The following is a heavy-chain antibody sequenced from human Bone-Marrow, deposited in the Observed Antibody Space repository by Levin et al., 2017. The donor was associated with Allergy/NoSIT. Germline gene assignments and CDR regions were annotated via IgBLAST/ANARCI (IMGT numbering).Heavy chain of an antibody. CDR3: ATTRAPTGFDN. V-gene: IGHV4-39*01. Sequence: SETLSLTCTVSGGSINRSTYFWGWVRQSPGKGLEWIANIYYSGSTYYNPSLKSRVTISVDTSKNQVSLQLSSVTAADTAVYYCATTRAPTGFDNWGQGTLVTVSS. J-gene: IGHJ4*02. CDR1: GGSINRSTYF. D-gene: IGHD1-1*01. CDR2: IYYSGST.